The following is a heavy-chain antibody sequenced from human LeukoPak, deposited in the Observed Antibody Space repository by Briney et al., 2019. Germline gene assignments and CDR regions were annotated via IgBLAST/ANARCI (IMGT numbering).Heavy chain of an antibody. V-gene: IGHV4-31*03. Sequence: SETLSLTCTVSGGSISSGGYYWSWIRQHPGKGLEWIGYIYYSGSTYYNPSLKSRVTISVDTSKNQFSLKLSSVTAADTAVYYCARGSKLYYYDSSGYYLNYWGQGTLVTVSS. CDR3: ARGSKLYYYDSSGYYLNY. CDR2: IYYSGST. J-gene: IGHJ4*02. CDR1: GGSISSGGYY. D-gene: IGHD3-22*01.